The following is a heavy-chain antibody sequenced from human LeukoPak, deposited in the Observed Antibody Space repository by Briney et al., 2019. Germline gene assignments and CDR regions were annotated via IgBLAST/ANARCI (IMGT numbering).Heavy chain of an antibody. V-gene: IGHV3-23*01. CDR1: GFTFGTSA. CDR2: FGRSGSDT. Sequence: GGSPRLSCAASGFTFGTSAMSWVCQAPGKGPEWVSTFGRSGSDTYYSDFVKGRFTIFRDNSKNTLYLQMNSLRDEDTAVYYCAKGSLGSWYYFDYWGQGTLVTVSS. CDR3: AKGSLGSWYYFDY. J-gene: IGHJ4*02. D-gene: IGHD6-13*01.